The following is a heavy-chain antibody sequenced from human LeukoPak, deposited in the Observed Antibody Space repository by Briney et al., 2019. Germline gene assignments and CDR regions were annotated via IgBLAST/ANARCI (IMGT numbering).Heavy chain of an antibody. V-gene: IGHV3-7*03. J-gene: IGHJ4*02. Sequence: GGSLTLSCAASGFTFSTYWMSWVRQAPGKGLEWVANLNQDGSEKYYEDSVKGRFTISRDNANNSLYLQMNSLRAEDTAVYYCASGGDYLDYWGQGTLVTVSS. CDR3: ASGGDYLDY. CDR1: GFTFSTYW. D-gene: IGHD3-16*01. CDR2: LNQDGSEK.